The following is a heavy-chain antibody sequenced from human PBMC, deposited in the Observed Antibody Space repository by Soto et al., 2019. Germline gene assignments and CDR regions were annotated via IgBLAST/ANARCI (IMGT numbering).Heavy chain of an antibody. CDR3: ARDNSSGYYRVYYFDY. J-gene: IGHJ4*02. CDR1: GYTFTSYY. CDR2: INPSGGST. Sequence: ASVKVSCKASGYTFTSYYMHWVRHAPGQGLEWMGIINPSGGSTSYAQKFQGRVTMTRDTSTSTVYMELSSLRSEDTAVYYCARDNSSGYYRVYYFDYWGQGTLVTVSS. D-gene: IGHD3-22*01. V-gene: IGHV1-46*01.